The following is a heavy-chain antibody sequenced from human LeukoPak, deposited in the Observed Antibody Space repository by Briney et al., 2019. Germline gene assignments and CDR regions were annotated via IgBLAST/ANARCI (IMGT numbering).Heavy chain of an antibody. CDR1: GYSCTSSA. CDR3: ARGRDCSGCNCYSDY. J-gene: IGHJ4*02. CDR2: INTNTGNP. Sequence: SVKLSCKASGYSCTSSAMNWVRHAHRQGLEWKGWINTNTGNPTYARGFAGRVFFYLDSSVSTAYLQISGLEAEDTAVYYCARGRDCSGCNCYSDYWGQGSLVTVSS. V-gene: IGHV7-4-1*01. D-gene: IGHD2-15*01.